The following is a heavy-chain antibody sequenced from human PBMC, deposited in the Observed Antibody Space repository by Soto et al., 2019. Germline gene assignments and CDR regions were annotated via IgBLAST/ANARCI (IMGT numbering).Heavy chain of an antibody. J-gene: IGHJ4*02. CDR3: ARHNRRAPVTTVFDY. CDR1: GGSISSSSYY. D-gene: IGHD4-17*01. V-gene: IGHV4-39*01. Sequence: PSETLSLTCTVSGGSISSSSYYWGWIRQPPGKGREWIGSIYYSGSTYYNPSLKSRVTISVDTSKNQFSLKLSSVTAADTAVYYCARHNRRAPVTTVFDYCGQGTLVTVSS. CDR2: IYYSGST.